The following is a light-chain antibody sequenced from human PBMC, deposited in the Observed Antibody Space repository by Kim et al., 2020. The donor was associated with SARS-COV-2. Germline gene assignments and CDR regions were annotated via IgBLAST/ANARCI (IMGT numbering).Light chain of an antibody. CDR2: EVS. CDR1: SSDVGGYNY. Sequence: QSALSQPPSASGSPGQSVTLSCTGTSSDVGGYNYVSWYQQHPGKAPKLMIYEVSKRPSGVPDRFSGSKSGNPASLTVSGHQADDEADYYCSSYAGSNNVFGTGTKVTVL. CDR3: SSYAGSNNV. V-gene: IGLV2-8*01. J-gene: IGLJ1*01.